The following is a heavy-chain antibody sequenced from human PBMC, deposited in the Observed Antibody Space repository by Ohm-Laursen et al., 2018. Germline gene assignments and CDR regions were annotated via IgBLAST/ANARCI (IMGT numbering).Heavy chain of an antibody. CDR2: MWANGRDK. D-gene: IGHD1-7*01. V-gene: IGHV3-33*01. CDR1: GFTFSIYG. J-gene: IGHJ4*02. CDR3: ARRSITGTTEFDY. Sequence: SLRLSCAAPGFTFSIYGIHWVRQAPGKGLEWVAVMWANGRDKYYADSVKGRFTISRDNANKSLYLQMNSLRAEDTAVYYCARRSITGTTEFDYWGQGTLVTVSS.